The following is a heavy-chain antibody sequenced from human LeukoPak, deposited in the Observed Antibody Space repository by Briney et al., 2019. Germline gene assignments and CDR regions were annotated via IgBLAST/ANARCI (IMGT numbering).Heavy chain of an antibody. CDR2: INHSGST. CDR1: GGSFSGYY. V-gene: IGHV4-34*01. CDR3: ARGVRAVAGTGLDY. D-gene: IGHD6-19*01. J-gene: IGHJ4*02. Sequence: SETLSFTCAVSGGSFSGYYWSWIRQPPGKGLEWIGEINHSGSTNYNPSLKSRVTISVDTSKNQFSLKLSSVTAADTAVYYCARGVRAVAGTGLDYWGQGTLVTVSS.